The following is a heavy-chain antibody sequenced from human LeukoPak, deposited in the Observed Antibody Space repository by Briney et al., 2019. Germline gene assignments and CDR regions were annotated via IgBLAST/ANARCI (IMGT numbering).Heavy chain of an antibody. CDR3: AEGAGYYDYVWGSYDYYYGMDV. V-gene: IGHV3-23*01. J-gene: IGHJ6*02. D-gene: IGHD3-16*01. CDR1: GFAFSSSA. CDR2: ITDTGNT. Sequence: GGSLRLSCAASGFAFSSSAVNWVRQAPGKGLEWVSAITDTGNTYYADSVKGRFTISRDNSKNTLYLQMNSLRAEDTAVYYCAEGAGYYDYVWGSYDYYYGMDVWGQGTTVTVSS.